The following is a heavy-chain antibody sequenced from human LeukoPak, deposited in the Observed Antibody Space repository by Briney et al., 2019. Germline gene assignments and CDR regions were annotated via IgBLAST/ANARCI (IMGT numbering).Heavy chain of an antibody. CDR2: IYYSGST. CDR3: ARHGYYGMDV. V-gene: IGHV4-39*01. Sequence: PSETLSLTCTVSGGSISSSSYCWGWLRQPPGKGLEWIGSIYYSGSTYYNPSLKSRVTISVDTSKNQFSLKLSSVTAADTAVYYCARHGYYGMDVWGQGTTVTVSS. CDR1: GGSISSSSYC. J-gene: IGHJ6*02.